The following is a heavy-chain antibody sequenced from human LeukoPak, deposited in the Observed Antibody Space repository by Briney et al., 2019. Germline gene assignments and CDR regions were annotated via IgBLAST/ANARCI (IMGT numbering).Heavy chain of an antibody. Sequence: SGTLSLTCSVSGASISSYYWNWIRQPPGKGLEWIGYDHDSGDSNYNPSLKSRVTISMDTSKNQFFLHLTSVTAADTAVYYCGTSSHSGSYRAHWGQGTLVTVS. D-gene: IGHD3-10*01. J-gene: IGHJ4*02. CDR3: GTSSHSGSYRAH. CDR1: GASISSYY. V-gene: IGHV4-59*08. CDR2: DHDSGDS.